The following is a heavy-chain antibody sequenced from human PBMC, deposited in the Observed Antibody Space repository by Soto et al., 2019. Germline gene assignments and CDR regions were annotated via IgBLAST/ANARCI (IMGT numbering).Heavy chain of an antibody. J-gene: IGHJ4*02. CDR2: IFNDGSNK. D-gene: IGHD2-15*01. Sequence: QVHLVESGGGVVQPGRSLRLSCAASGFPFNNYALHWVRQAPGKGLEWVALIFNDGSNKYYAHSVRGRFAISRDNSKNALFLQMDSLRPDDTAVYYCVRDERDSCRGGNCFYFDYWGQGTLVSVSS. CDR3: VRDERDSCRGGNCFYFDY. V-gene: IGHV3-30*09. CDR1: GFPFNNYA.